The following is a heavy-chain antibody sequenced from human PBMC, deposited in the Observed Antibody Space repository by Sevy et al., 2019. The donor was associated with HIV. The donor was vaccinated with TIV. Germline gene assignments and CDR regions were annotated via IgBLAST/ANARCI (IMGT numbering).Heavy chain of an antibody. Sequence: GGSLRLSCAASGFTFSSYAMHWVRQAPGKGLEWVAVISYDGSNKYYADSVKGRFTISRDNSKNTLYLQMNSLRAEDTAVYYCARGGIVVVPPAIVHWGQGTLVTVSS. CDR2: ISYDGSNK. D-gene: IGHD2-2*01. CDR3: ARGGIVVVPPAIVH. V-gene: IGHV3-30-3*01. CDR1: GFTFSSYA. J-gene: IGHJ4*02.